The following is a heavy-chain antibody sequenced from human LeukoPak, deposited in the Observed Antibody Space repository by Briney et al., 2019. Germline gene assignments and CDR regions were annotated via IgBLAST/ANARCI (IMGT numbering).Heavy chain of an antibody. CDR2: IIPIFGTA. V-gene: IGHV1-69*05. D-gene: IGHD5-18*01. CDR1: GGTFSSYA. Sequence: SVKVSCKASGGTFSSYAISWVRQAPGQGLEWMGGIIPIFGTANYAQKFQGRVTITTDESTSTAYMELSSLRSEDTAVYYCARDHRSYGRRDFDYWGQGTLVTVSS. CDR3: ARDHRSYGRRDFDY. J-gene: IGHJ4*02.